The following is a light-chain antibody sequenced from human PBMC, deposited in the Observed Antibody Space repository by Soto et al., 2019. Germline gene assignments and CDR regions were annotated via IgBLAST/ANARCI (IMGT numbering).Light chain of an antibody. J-gene: IGKJ4*01. Sequence: DIQMTQSPSTLSASVGDRFTITFRSSQGISSWLGWYQQKPGQAPKLLIFAASSLQSGVPPRFSGSESGTEFTLTISGLQPEDVATYYCQQASSFPLTFGGGTKVDI. CDR3: QQASSFPLT. V-gene: IGKV1-12*01. CDR1: QGISSW. CDR2: AAS.